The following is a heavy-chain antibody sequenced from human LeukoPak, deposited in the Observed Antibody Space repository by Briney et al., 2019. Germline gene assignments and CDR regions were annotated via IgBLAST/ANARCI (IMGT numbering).Heavy chain of an antibody. CDR2: ISYSGRT. J-gene: IGHJ4*02. CDR3: ARYIWGSYPTFEDY. CDR1: GGSTSIFY. Sequence: PSETLSPTCTLSGGSTSIFYWSWIRQPPRKGLGWIGYISYSGRTNYNPSLKSRGTISVDPSKNQRSLKLNSVTAADTAVYYCARYIWGSYPTFEDYWGQGSLVTVSS. V-gene: IGHV4-59*01. D-gene: IGHD3-16*02.